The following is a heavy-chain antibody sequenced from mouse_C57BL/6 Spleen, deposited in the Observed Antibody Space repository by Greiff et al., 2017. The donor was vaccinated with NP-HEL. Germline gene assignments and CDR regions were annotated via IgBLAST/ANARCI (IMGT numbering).Heavy chain of an antibody. J-gene: IGHJ2*01. V-gene: IGHV1-82*01. CDR1: GYAFSSSW. CDR3: ARKEARTYYGNTGYFDY. Sequence: LVESGPELVKPGASVKISCKASGYAFSSSWMNWVKQRPGKGLEWIGRIYPGDGDTNYNGKFKGKATLTADKSSSTAYMQLSSLTSEDSAVYFCARKEARTYYGNTGYFDYWGQGTTLTVSS. D-gene: IGHD2-10*01. CDR2: IYPGDGDT.